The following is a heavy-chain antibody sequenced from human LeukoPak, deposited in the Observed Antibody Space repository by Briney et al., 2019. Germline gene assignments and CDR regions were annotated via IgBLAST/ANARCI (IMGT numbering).Heavy chain of an antibody. D-gene: IGHD3-10*01. Sequence: GGSLRLSCTASGFTFGDCAMSWVRQAPGKGLEWVGFIRSKAYGGTTEYAASVKGRFTISRDDSKSIAYLQMNSLKTEDTAVYYCTRGGFGELDYFDYWGQGTLVTVSS. CDR1: GFTFGDCA. J-gene: IGHJ4*02. CDR2: IRSKAYGGTT. CDR3: TRGGFGELDYFDY. V-gene: IGHV3-49*04.